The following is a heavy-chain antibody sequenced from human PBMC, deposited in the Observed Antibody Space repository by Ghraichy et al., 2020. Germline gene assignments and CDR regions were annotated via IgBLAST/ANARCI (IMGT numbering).Heavy chain of an antibody. D-gene: IGHD1-26*01. CDR2: ISAYNGNT. V-gene: IGHV1-18*01. J-gene: IGHJ4*02. CDR1: GYTFTSYG. CDR3: ARDDRNGIVGGAPFDY. Sequence: ASVKVSCKASGYTFTSYGISWVRQAPGQGLEWMGWISAYNGNTNYAQKLQGRVTMTTDTSTSTAYMELRSLRSDDTAVYYCARDDRNGIVGGAPFDYWGQGTLVTVSS.